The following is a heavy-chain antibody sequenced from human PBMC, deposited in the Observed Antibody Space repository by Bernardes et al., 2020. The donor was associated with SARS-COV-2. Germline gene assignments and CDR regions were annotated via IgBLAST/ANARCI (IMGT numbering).Heavy chain of an antibody. CDR3: AREGQWLVSGTLDY. CDR1: GFTFSSYG. Sequence: GSLRLSCAASGFTFSSYGMHWVRQAPGKGLEWVAVIWYDGSNKYYADSEKGRFTISRDNSKNTLYLQMNSLRAEDTAVYYCAREGQWLVSGTLDYWGQGTLVTVSS. D-gene: IGHD6-19*01. J-gene: IGHJ4*02. V-gene: IGHV3-33*01. CDR2: IWYDGSNK.